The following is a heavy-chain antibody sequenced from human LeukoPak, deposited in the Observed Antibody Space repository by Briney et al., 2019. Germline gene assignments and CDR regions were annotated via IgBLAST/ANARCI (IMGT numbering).Heavy chain of an antibody. Sequence: SETLSLTCTVSGGSISSSSYYWGWIRQPPGKGLEWIGSIYYSGSTYYNPSLKSRVTISVDTSKNQFSLKLSSVTAADTAVYYCAGLTSLLEYSSSSGPRFDYWGQGTLVTVSS. CDR3: AGLTSLLEYSSSSGPRFDY. V-gene: IGHV4-39*01. CDR2: IYYSGST. CDR1: GGSISSSSYY. D-gene: IGHD6-6*01. J-gene: IGHJ4*02.